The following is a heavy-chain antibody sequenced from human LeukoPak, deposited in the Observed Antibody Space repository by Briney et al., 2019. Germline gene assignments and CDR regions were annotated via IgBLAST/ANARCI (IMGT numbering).Heavy chain of an antibody. V-gene: IGHV1-69*04. D-gene: IGHD5-18*01. CDR3: ARDRDTAMVPYFDY. CDR2: IIPILGIA. J-gene: IGHJ4*02. CDR1: GGTFSSYA. Sequence: SVKVSCKASGGTFSSYAISWVRQAPGQGLEWMGRIIPILGIANYAQKFQGRVTITADKSTSTAYMELSSLRSEDTAVYYCARDRDTAMVPYFDYWGQGTLVTVSS.